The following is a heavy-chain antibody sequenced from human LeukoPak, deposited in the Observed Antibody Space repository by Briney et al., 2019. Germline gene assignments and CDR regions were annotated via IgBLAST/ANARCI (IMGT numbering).Heavy chain of an antibody. Sequence: SETLSLTCTVSGGSISNYYWSWIRQPAGKGLEWIGRVYISGNTDYSPSLKSRVSISEDKSKDQFSLKLSSVTAADTAVYYCAREGGFWSGFYYFDYWGQGTLVTVSP. CDR3: AREGGFWSGFYYFDY. V-gene: IGHV4-4*07. CDR2: VYISGNT. D-gene: IGHD3-3*01. CDR1: GGSISNYY. J-gene: IGHJ4*02.